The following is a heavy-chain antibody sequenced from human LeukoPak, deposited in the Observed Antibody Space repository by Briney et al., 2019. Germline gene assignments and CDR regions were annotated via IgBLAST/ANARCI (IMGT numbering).Heavy chain of an antibody. J-gene: IGHJ4*02. CDR1: GGSFSGYY. D-gene: IGHD6-13*01. V-gene: IGHV4-34*01. Sequence: PSETLSLTCAAYGGSFSGYYWSWIRQPPGKGLEWIGEINHSGSTNYNPSLKSRVTISVDTSTNQFSLKLSSVTAADTAVYSCARGPNSGYSSSWYYFDYWGQGPLVTVSS. CDR2: INHSGST. CDR3: ARGPNSGYSSSWYYFDY.